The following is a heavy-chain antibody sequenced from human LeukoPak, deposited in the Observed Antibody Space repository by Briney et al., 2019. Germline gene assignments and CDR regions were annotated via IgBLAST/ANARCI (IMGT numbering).Heavy chain of an antibody. V-gene: IGHV4-59*01. Sequence: PSETLSLTCTVSGGSISSDYWSWIRQPPGKGLEWIGYIYYSGSTNYNPSLKSRVTISVDTSKNQFSLKLSSVTAADTAVYYCARQIVGAPDAFDIWGQGTMVTVSS. J-gene: IGHJ3*02. CDR3: ARQIVGAPDAFDI. CDR1: GGSISSDY. D-gene: IGHD1-26*01. CDR2: IYYSGST.